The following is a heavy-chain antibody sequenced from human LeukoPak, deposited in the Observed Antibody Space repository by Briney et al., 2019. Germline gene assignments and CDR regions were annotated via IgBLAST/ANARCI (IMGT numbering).Heavy chain of an antibody. D-gene: IGHD6-19*01. J-gene: IGHJ4*02. CDR1: GFTFSSYY. CDR2: INSDGSST. Sequence: GGFLILSCAASGFTFSSYYMNWVRQAPGKGLVWVSRINSDGSSTIHADSVKGRFTISRDNAKNTLYLQMNSLRAEDTAVYYCAREVYSSGWSSFDYWAQGTIVSASS. V-gene: IGHV3-74*01. CDR3: AREVYSSGWSSFDY.